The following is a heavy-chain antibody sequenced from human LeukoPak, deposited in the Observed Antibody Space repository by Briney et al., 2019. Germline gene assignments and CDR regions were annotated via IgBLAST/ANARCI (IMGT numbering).Heavy chain of an antibody. CDR3: ARGVTGSEFYFDY. J-gene: IGHJ4*02. Sequence: SEALSLTCVVSGASISSSSYYWGWIRQPPGKGLEWIANFHYGGDTYYNPSLKSRVTISVDTSKNQFSLKLRSVSAADTSVYYCARGVTGSEFYFDYWGQGTLVTVSS. CDR2: FHYGGDT. CDR1: GASISSSSYY. V-gene: IGHV4-39*01. D-gene: IGHD2-21*02.